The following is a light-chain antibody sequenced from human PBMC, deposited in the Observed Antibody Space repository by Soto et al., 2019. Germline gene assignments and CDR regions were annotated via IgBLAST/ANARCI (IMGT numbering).Light chain of an antibody. J-gene: IGKJ5*01. CDR3: QKYGSSPIT. Sequence: EIVMTQSPATLSVSPGERTTLSCRASQSVSSYLAWYQQKPGQAPRILIYDESSRATGIPDRLSGSGSGTDLNLTISRLEPEDFAVYYCQKYGSSPITCGQGTRLEIK. CDR1: QSVSSY. V-gene: IGKV3-20*01. CDR2: DES.